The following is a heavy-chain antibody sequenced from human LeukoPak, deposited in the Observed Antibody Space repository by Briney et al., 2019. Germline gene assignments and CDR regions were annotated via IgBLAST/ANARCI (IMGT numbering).Heavy chain of an antibody. CDR2: IYYSGST. CDR3: ASRRRVVAATRYYYMDV. V-gene: IGHV4-59*12. CDR1: GGSISSYY. Sequence: SETLSLTCTVSGGSISSYYWSWIRQPPGKGLEWIGYIYYSGSTNYNPSLKSRVTISVDTSKNQFSLKLSSVTAADTAVYYCASRRRVVAATRYYYMDVWGKGTTVTVSS. J-gene: IGHJ6*03. D-gene: IGHD2-15*01.